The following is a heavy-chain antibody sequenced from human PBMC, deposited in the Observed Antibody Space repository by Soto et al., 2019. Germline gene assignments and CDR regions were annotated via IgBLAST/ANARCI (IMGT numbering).Heavy chain of an antibody. D-gene: IGHD3-10*01. Sequence: SETLSLTCTVSGGSISSYYWSWIRQPPGKGLEWIGYIYYSGSTNYNPSLKSRVTISVDTSKNQFSLKLSSVTAADTAVYYCARVRGVVRGVRSHYFDYWGQGTLVTVSS. CDR1: GGSISSYY. CDR3: ARVRGVVRGVRSHYFDY. V-gene: IGHV4-59*01. CDR2: IYYSGST. J-gene: IGHJ4*02.